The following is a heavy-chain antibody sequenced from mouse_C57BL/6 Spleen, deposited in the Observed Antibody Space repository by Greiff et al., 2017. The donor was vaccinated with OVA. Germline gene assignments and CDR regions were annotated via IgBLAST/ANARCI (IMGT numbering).Heavy chain of an antibody. CDR3: ARGVTTVVVPYAMDY. Sequence: QVQLQQSGPELVKPGASVKISCKASGYAFSSSWMNWVKQRPGKGLEWIGRIYPGDGDTNYNGKFKGKATLTADKSSSTAYMQLSSLTSEDSAVYVCARGVTTVVVPYAMDYWGQGTSVTVSS. CDR1: GYAFSSSW. CDR2: IYPGDGDT. D-gene: IGHD1-1*01. V-gene: IGHV1-82*01. J-gene: IGHJ4*01.